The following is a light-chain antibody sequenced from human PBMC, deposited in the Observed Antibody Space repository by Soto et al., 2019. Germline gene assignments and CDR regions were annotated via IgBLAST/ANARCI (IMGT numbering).Light chain of an antibody. Sequence: EIVMTQSPATLSVSPGGRATLSCRASQTISGTLAWYQQKLGQAPRLLIHGASTRAPGFPARFSGSGSGTDFTLTISSLQSEDFAVYYCQQYDNWPWTFGQGTKVDIK. V-gene: IGKV3-15*01. CDR2: GAS. CDR3: QQYDNWPWT. CDR1: QTISGT. J-gene: IGKJ1*01.